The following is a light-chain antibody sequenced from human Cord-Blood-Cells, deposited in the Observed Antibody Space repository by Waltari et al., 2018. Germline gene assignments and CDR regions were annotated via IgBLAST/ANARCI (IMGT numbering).Light chain of an antibody. Sequence: EIVMTPSPATLSVSTGERATLPCRASQSVSRNLAWDQQKPGQAPRHLIYGASTRATGIPARFSGSWSGTEFTLTISSLQSEDFAVYYCQQYNNWPPTYTFGQGTKLEIK. J-gene: IGKJ2*01. CDR1: QSVSRN. CDR2: GAS. V-gene: IGKV3-15*01. CDR3: QQYNNWPPTYT.